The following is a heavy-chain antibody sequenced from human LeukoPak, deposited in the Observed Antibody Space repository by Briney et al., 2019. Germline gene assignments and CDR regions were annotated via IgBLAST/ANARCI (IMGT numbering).Heavy chain of an antibody. J-gene: IGHJ5*02. V-gene: IGHV3-23*01. CDR3: AKLSTIAAAGTWTWFDP. Sequence: GGSLRLSCAASGFTFSSYAMSWFRKAPGKGLKWVSAFSGSGGSTYYADSVKGRFTISRDNSKNTLYLQMNSLRAEDTAVYYCAKLSTIAAAGTWTWFDPWGQGTLVTVSS. CDR1: GFTFSSYA. D-gene: IGHD6-13*01. CDR2: FSGSGGST.